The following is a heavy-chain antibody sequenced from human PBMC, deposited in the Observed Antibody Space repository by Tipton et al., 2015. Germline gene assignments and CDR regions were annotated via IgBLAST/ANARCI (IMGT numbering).Heavy chain of an antibody. CDR3: ARDDGDYVLGEFDY. CDR1: GFTFNNYG. V-gene: IGHV3-30*03. Sequence: SLRLSCAASGFTFNNYGMHWVRQAPGKGLEWVAVISYDGSDKYYADSVKGRFTISRDNSKNTLYLQMNSLRPEDTAVYYCARDDGDYVLGEFDYWGQGTLVTVSS. CDR2: ISYDGSDK. D-gene: IGHD4-17*01. J-gene: IGHJ4*02.